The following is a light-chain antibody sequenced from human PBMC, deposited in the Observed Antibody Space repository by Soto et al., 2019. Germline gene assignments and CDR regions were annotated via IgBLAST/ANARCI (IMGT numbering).Light chain of an antibody. CDR3: QHYNNWPPYS. J-gene: IGKJ2*03. CDR1: QDVSTN. Sequence: ETVMTQSPDTLSVSPGESATLSCRASQDVSTNLAWFQQKPGQTPRLVLYGASERATGIPARFSGSGSGRHFTLTISSLQSEDFGVYYCQHYNNWPPYSFGQGTKVEIK. CDR2: GAS. V-gene: IGKV3-15*01.